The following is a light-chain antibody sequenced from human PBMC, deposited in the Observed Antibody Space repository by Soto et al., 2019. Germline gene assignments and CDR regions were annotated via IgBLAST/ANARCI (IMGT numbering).Light chain of an antibody. V-gene: IGKV3-15*01. CDR3: QQYSSWLWT. J-gene: IGKJ1*01. Sequence: IVMTQSPATLSVSPGERANLSCRASQSVGTKLAWYQQTPGQAPRLIIYGASNRATGVPARISGSVSGTDFTLTIASLQSEDFAVYYCQQYSSWLWTFGQGTKVEIK. CDR2: GAS. CDR1: QSVGTK.